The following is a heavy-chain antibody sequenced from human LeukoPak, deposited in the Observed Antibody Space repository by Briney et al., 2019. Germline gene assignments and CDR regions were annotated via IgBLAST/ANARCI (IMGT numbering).Heavy chain of an antibody. V-gene: IGHV3-21*01. CDR2: ISSSSSYI. D-gene: IGHD3-10*01. CDR1: GFTFSSYS. J-gene: IGHJ4*02. CDR3: ARDGGSYYYGSGSFYYFDY. Sequence: GGSLRLSCAASGFTFSSYSMNWVRQAPGKGLEWVSSISSSSSYIYYADSVKGRFTISRDNAKNSLYLQMNSLRAEDTAVYYCARDGGSYYYGSGSFYYFDYWGQGTLVTVSS.